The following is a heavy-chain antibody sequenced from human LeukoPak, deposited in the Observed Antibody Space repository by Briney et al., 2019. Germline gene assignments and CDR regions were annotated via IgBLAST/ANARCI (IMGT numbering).Heavy chain of an antibody. CDR2: IKQDGSEK. D-gene: IGHD6-13*01. Sequence: PGGSLRLSCAASGFTFSSYWLSWVRQAPGKGLEWVANIKQDGSEKYYVDSMKGRFTISRDNSKNTLYLQMNSLRVEDTAVYYCARGEGGIAATPEDSWGQGTLVTVSS. V-gene: IGHV3-7*03. CDR1: GFTFSSYW. J-gene: IGHJ4*02. CDR3: ARGEGGIAATPEDS.